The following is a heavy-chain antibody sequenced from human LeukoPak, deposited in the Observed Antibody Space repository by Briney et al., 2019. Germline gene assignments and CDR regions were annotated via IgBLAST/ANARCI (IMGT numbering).Heavy chain of an antibody. V-gene: IGHV4-39*07. CDR1: GVSISSGSNY. CDR3: ARSDGYGLVGI. CDR2: IYSRGNT. D-gene: IGHD3-10*01. J-gene: IGHJ3*02. Sequence: SETLSLTCSVSGVSISSGSNYWGWIRQPPGKTLEWIGSIYSRGNTYYNPSLKSRVIILTDTAKNHFSLNLSSVTAADTAVYYCARSDGYGLVGIWGQGTMVTVSS.